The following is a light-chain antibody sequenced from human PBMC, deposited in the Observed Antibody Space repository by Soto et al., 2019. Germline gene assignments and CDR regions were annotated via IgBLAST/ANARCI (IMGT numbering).Light chain of an antibody. J-gene: IGLJ2*01. Sequence: QSVLTQSASVSGSPGQSITISCTGTSSHVGGYNYVSWYQQHPGKAPKLMIYDVSNRPSGVSNRFSGSKSGNTASLTISGLQAEDEADYYCSSYTTSSTLLVFGGGTKLTVL. CDR3: SSYTTSSTLLV. V-gene: IGLV2-14*01. CDR2: DVS. CDR1: SSHVGGYNY.